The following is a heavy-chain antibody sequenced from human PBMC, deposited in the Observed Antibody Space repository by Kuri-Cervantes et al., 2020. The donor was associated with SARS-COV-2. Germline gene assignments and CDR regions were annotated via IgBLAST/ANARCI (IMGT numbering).Heavy chain of an antibody. J-gene: IGHJ4*02. Sequence: GESLKISCSASGFSFSSSEMHWVRQAPGKGLEWVSYISDSGNTIYYSDSAKGRFTTSKDNAGKSLYLQMNSLRSEDTAVYYCATAPAYSGRALLAYWGQGTLVTVSS. CDR3: ATAPAYSGRALLAY. V-gene: IGHV3-48*03. CDR2: ISDSGNTI. D-gene: IGHD1-26*01. CDR1: GFSFSSSE.